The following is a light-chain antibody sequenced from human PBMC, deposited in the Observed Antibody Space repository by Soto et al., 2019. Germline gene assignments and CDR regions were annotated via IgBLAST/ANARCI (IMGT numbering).Light chain of an antibody. CDR1: QGISSW. V-gene: IGKV1-12*01. CDR3: RQANSFPRT. Sequence: DIQMTQSPSSVSASVGDRVTITCRASQGISSWLAWYQRKPGKAPKLLIYAASSLQSGVPSRFSGSGSGTDFTLTISSLQPEDFATYYCRQANSFPRTFGQGTKVDIK. CDR2: AAS. J-gene: IGKJ1*01.